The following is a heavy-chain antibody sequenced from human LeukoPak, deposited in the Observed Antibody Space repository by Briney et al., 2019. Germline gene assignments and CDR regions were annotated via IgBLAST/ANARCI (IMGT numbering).Heavy chain of an antibody. CDR1: GYSFTGYY. Sequence: GASVKVSCKASGYSFTGYYLHWVRQATGQGLEWMGSINPDSGGTNYAQEFQGRVTMTRDTSIRTAYMELSRLRSDDTAVYYCARDGPGSGRVFDYWGQGTLVTVSS. CDR2: INPDSGGT. V-gene: IGHV1-2*02. D-gene: IGHD1-26*01. CDR3: ARDGPGSGRVFDY. J-gene: IGHJ4*02.